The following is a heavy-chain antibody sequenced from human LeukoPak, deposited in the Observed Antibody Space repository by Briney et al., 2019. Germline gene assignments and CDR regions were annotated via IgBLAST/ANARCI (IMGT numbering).Heavy chain of an antibody. Sequence: PGGSLRLSCAASGFTFSSYWMHWVRQAPGKGLVWVSRINSDGSSTSYADSVKGRFTISRDNAKNTLYLQMNSLRAEDTAVYYCASGGRDYALKGAFDIWGQGTMVTVSS. CDR1: GFTFSSYW. D-gene: IGHD1-26*01. V-gene: IGHV3-74*01. CDR3: ASGGRDYALKGAFDI. J-gene: IGHJ3*02. CDR2: INSDGSST.